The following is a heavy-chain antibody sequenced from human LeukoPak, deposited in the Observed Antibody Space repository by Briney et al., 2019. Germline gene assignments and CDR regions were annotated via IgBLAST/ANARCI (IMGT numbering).Heavy chain of an antibody. Sequence: GGSLRLSCAASGFTFTNAWMTWVRQAPGKGLEWVGRIKSKTDGGTTDYAATVKGRFTISRDDSTNTLYLQINSLKTEDTAVYYCTLNAYSDFWGQGTLVTVSS. J-gene: IGHJ4*02. V-gene: IGHV3-15*01. CDR3: TLNAYSDF. D-gene: IGHD5-24*01. CDR1: GFTFTNAW. CDR2: IKSKTDGGTT.